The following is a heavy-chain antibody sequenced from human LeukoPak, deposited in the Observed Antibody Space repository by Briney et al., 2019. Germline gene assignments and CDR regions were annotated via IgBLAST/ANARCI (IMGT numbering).Heavy chain of an antibody. CDR2: TPHIGSS. CDR1: GGSFRGYY. Sequence: SETLSLTRGVAGGSFRGYYWTWIRQAPGKGLEWMGETPHIGSSNYNPSLKSRVNISVDMAKNQFSLPLSSVTAADTGEHYCARMWPGRIGGSLGSSDYWGQGTLVTVSS. D-gene: IGHD1-26*01. V-gene: IGHV4-34*01. CDR3: ARMWPGRIGGSLGSSDY. J-gene: IGHJ4*02.